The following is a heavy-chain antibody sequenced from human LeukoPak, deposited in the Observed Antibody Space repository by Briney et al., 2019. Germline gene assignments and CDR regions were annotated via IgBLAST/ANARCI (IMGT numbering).Heavy chain of an antibody. J-gene: IGHJ6*03. CDR3: ARGDYGSRGDYYYCYMDV. CDR1: GYTLTSYD. CDR2: MNPNSGNT. Sequence: ASVKVSCKASGYTLTSYDINWVRQATGQGLEWMGWMNPNSGNTGYAQKFQGRVTITRNTSISTAYVELSSLRSEDTAAYYCARGDYGSRGDYYYCYMDVWGKGTTVTVSS. V-gene: IGHV1-8*03. D-gene: IGHD3-10*01.